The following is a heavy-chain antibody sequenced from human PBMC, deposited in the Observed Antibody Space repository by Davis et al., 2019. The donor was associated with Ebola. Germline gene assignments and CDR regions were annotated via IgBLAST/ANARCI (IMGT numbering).Heavy chain of an antibody. J-gene: IGHJ3*02. CDR1: GYTFTNYW. D-gene: IGHD3-22*01. CDR3: AGRSSGYYTLPDAFDI. V-gene: IGHV5-10-1*04. CDR2: IDPTDSFT. Sequence: GESLKISCEGSGYTFTNYWISWVRQMPGKGLEWMGRIDPTDSFTQYSPSFRGLVTISADRSISTAYLQWSSLRASDTAVYYCAGRSSGYYTLPDAFDIWGQGTMVTVSS.